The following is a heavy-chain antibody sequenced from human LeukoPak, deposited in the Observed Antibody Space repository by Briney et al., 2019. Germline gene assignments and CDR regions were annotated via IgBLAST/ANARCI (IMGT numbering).Heavy chain of an antibody. CDR2: ISSSSSYI. CDR1: GFTFSSYS. V-gene: IGHV3-21*04. D-gene: IGHD1-26*01. CDR3: AGLYSGSHDAFDI. Sequence: PGGSLRLSCAASGFTFSSYSMNWVRQAPGKGLKWVSSISSSSSYIYYADSVKGRFTVSRDNSKNTLYLQMNSLRAEDTAVYYCAGLYSGSHDAFDIWGQGTMVTVSS. J-gene: IGHJ3*02.